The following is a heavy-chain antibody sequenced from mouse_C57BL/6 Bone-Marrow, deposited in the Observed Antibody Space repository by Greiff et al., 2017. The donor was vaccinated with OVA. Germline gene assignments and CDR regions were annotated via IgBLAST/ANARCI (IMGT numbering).Heavy chain of an antibody. J-gene: IGHJ2*01. V-gene: IGHV5-16*01. CDR1: GFTFSDYY. Sequence: EVQLVESEGGLVQPGSSMKLSCTASGFTFSDYYMAWVRQVPEKGLEWVANINYDGSSTYYLDSLKSRFIISRDNAKNILYLQMSSLKSEDTATYYCARGGNFYFDYWGQGTTLTVSS. CDR2: INYDGSST. CDR3: ARGGNFYFDY.